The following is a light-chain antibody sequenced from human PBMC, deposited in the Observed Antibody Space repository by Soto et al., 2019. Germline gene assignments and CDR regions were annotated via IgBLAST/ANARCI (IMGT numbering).Light chain of an antibody. J-gene: IGKJ3*01. CDR2: GAF. V-gene: IGKV1-12*01. CDR1: QVISGY. Sequence: DIQMTQSPSSVSASVGDRVTITCRTNQVISGYLLWFQQKPGKAPKLLISGAFALQSGVPSRFSGSGSGAVFTLTISSLQLGDFATYYCQQAKTYPRTFGPG. CDR3: QQAKTYPRT.